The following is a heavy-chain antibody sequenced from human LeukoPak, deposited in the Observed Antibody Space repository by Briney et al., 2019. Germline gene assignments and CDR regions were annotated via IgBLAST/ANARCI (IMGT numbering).Heavy chain of an antibody. V-gene: IGHV3-30-3*01. CDR2: ISYDGSNK. Sequence: GGSLRLSCAASGFTFSSYAMSWVRQAPGKGLEWVAVISYDGSNKYYADSVKGRFTISRDNSKNTLYLQMNSLRAEDTAVYYCASHGSYSKFDHWGQGTLVTVSS. CDR1: GFTFSSYA. D-gene: IGHD1-26*01. J-gene: IGHJ4*02. CDR3: ASHGSYSKFDH.